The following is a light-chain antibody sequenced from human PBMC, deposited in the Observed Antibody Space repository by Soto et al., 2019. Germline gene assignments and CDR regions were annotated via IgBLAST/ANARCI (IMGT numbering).Light chain of an antibody. Sequence: EIVMTQSPATLSVSPGEGATLSCRASQSVRSDLAWYQHKPGLAPRLLIYGVSTRATGIPVRFSGSGSGTEFTLSISSLQSEDSAIYYCQQYYTTPYTFGQGTKLEIK. CDR1: QSVRSD. V-gene: IGKV3-15*01. CDR3: QQYYTTPYT. CDR2: GVS. J-gene: IGKJ2*01.